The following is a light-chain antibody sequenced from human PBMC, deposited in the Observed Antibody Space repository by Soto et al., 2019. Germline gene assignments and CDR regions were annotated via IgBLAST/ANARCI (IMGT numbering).Light chain of an antibody. J-gene: IGKJ5*01. CDR1: QSVSSSY. CDR3: QQYNNWLLIT. V-gene: IGKV3-20*01. Sequence: EIVLTQSPGTLSLSPGERATLSCRASQSVSSSYLAWYQQKPGQAPRLLIYGASSRATGIPDRFSGSGSGTDFTLTISRLEPEDFAVYYCQQYNNWLLITFGQGTQLEIK. CDR2: GAS.